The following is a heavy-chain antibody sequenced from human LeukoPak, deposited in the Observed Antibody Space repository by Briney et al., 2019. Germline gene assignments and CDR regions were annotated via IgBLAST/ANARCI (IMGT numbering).Heavy chain of an antibody. D-gene: IGHD2-2*01. CDR1: GFTFSTYW. Sequence: GGSLRLSCAASGFTFSTYWMSWLRQAPGKGLEWVSAISGSGGSTYYADSVKGRFTISRDNSKNTLYLQMNSLRAEDTAVYYCAKDAPVVVVPAAMFDVWGQGTTVTVSS. CDR3: AKDAPVVVVPAAMFDV. J-gene: IGHJ6*02. CDR2: ISGSGGST. V-gene: IGHV3-23*01.